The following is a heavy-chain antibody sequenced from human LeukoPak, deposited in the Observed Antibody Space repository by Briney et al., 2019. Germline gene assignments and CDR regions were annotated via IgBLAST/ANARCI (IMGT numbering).Heavy chain of an antibody. CDR3: ARGLTALPRSTFDS. J-gene: IGHJ4*02. D-gene: IGHD2-2*01. V-gene: IGHV3-74*01. CDR1: GLSFSSSW. Sequence: GGSLRLFCGASGLSFSSSWMHWVRRGPGRGLVSGSRIKDDGTNTTYADSVKGRFTISRDNAKNTLYLQINSLRAEDTAIYYCARGLTALPRSTFDSWGQGTLVTVSS. CDR2: IKDDGTNT.